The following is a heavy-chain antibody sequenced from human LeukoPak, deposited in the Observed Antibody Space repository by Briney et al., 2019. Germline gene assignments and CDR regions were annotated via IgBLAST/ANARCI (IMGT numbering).Heavy chain of an antibody. CDR1: GFTFRSCG. Sequence: PGGSLRLSCAASGFTFRSCGMNWVRRAPGKGLEWVSPISSSSSYIYYADSVKGRFTISRDNAKNSLYLQMNSLRAEDTAVYYCARLDLRFGGTLDYWGQGTLVTVSS. D-gene: IGHD3-3*01. J-gene: IGHJ4*02. CDR3: ARLDLRFGGTLDY. V-gene: IGHV3-21*01. CDR2: ISSSSSYI.